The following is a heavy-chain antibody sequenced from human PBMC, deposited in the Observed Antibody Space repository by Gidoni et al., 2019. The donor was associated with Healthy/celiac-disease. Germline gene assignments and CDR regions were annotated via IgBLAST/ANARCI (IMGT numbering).Heavy chain of an antibody. J-gene: IGHJ3*02. CDR1: GGSISRSCYY. V-gene: IGHV4-39*01. D-gene: IGHD3-10*01. Sequence: QLPLQESGPGLVKPSEPLYLTCTVSGGSISRSCYYWGWIRQPPGKGLEWIGSIYYSGSTADNPALKSRVTIYVETAKNQFALKLSSVTAADTAVYYCARRRGRMVQGRSDAFDIWGQGTMVTVSA. CDR2: IYYSGST. CDR3: ARRRGRMVQGRSDAFDI.